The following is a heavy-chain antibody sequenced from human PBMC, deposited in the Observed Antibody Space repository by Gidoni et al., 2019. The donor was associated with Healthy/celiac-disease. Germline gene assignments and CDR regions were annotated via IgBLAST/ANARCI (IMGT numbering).Heavy chain of an antibody. CDR1: GGSISSSNW. CDR2: IYHSGST. CDR3: AWAGQLYYYGSGSYYKDYYYYYGMDV. J-gene: IGHJ6*02. V-gene: IGHV4-4*02. Sequence: QVQLQESGPGLVKPSGTLSLTCAVSGGSISSSNWWSWVRQPPGKGLEWIGEIYHSGSTNYNPSLKSRVTISVDKSKNQFSLKLSSVTAADTAVYYCAWAGQLYYYGSGSYYKDYYYYYGMDVWGQGTTVTVSS. D-gene: IGHD3-10*01.